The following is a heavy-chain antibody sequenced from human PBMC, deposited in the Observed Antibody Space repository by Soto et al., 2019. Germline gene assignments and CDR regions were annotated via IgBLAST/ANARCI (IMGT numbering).Heavy chain of an antibody. CDR1: GGSISSGGYS. CDR2: IYHSGST. Sequence: SETLSLTCAVSGGSISSGGYSWSWIRQPPGKGLEWIGYIYHSGSTYYNPSLKSRVTISVDTSKNQFSLKLSSVTAADTAVYYCASRPAYYYYGMDVWGQGTTVTVSS. CDR3: ASRPAYYYYGMDV. V-gene: IGHV4-30-2*05. J-gene: IGHJ6*02.